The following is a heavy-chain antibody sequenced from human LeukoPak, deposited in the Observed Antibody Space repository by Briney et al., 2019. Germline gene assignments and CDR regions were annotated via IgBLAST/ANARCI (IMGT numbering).Heavy chain of an antibody. V-gene: IGHV1-18*01. CDR3: VRTPPNWGADY. CDR2: ISAYNGNT. J-gene: IGHJ4*02. Sequence: ASVKVSCKASGYTFTSYGISWVRQAPGQGLEWMGWISAYNGNTNYAQKLQGRVTMTRNTAISTAYMELSSLRSEDTAVYYCVRTPPNWGADYWGQGTLVTVSS. CDR1: GYTFTSYG. D-gene: IGHD7-27*01.